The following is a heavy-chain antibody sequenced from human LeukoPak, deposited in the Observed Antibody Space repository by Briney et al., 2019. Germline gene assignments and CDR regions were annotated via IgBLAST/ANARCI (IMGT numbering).Heavy chain of an antibody. Sequence: PGGSLRLPCAASGFTFSSYAMSWVRQAPGKGLEWVSAISGSGGSTYYADSVKGRFTISRDNSKNTLYLQMNSLRAEDTAVYYCAKDLEYYYDSSGYWNYWGQGTLVTVSS. J-gene: IGHJ4*02. D-gene: IGHD3-22*01. CDR1: GFTFSSYA. V-gene: IGHV3-23*01. CDR3: AKDLEYYYDSSGYWNY. CDR2: ISGSGGST.